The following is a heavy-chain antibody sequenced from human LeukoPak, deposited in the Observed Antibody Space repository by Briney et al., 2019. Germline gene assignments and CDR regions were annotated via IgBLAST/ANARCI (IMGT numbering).Heavy chain of an antibody. CDR2: IYASGTT. J-gene: IGHJ6*02. V-gene: IGHV4-4*08. CDR1: GGSISTFY. Sequence: PSETLSLTCTVSGGSISTFYWSWIRQPPGKGLEWIGYIYASGTTNYNPSLKSRVTISEHMSKNQFSLRLSSVSAADTAVYYCARAQGYYYYGMDVWGQGTTVTVSS. CDR3: ARAQGYYYYGMDV.